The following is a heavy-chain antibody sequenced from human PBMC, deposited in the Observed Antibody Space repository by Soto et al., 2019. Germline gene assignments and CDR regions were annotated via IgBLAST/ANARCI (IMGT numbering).Heavy chain of an antibody. CDR1: GDSFNSNW. V-gene: IGHV5-51*01. J-gene: IGHJ6*02. CDR2: IYPIDSDT. D-gene: IGHD4-17*01. Sequence: GESLKISCKVSGDSFNSNWIAWVRQRPGRGLELMGIIYPIDSDTRYSPSFQGQVTISVDRSVNSAFLQWRSLKASDTATYYCARRSAVTTFYFYGMDVWGQGTTVTVSS. CDR3: ARRSAVTTFYFYGMDV.